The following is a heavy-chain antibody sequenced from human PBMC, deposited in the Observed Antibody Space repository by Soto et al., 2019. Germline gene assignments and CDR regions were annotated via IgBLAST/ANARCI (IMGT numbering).Heavy chain of an antibody. CDR1: GGSFSGYY. V-gene: IGHV4-34*01. Sequence: SETLSLTCAVYGGSFSGYYWSWIRQPPGKGLEWIGEINHSGSTNYNPSLKSRVTISVDTSKNQFSLKLSSVTAADTAVYYCARTTMGRGVINHWGQGTLVTVSS. J-gene: IGHJ4*02. D-gene: IGHD3-10*01. CDR2: INHSGST. CDR3: ARTTMGRGVINH.